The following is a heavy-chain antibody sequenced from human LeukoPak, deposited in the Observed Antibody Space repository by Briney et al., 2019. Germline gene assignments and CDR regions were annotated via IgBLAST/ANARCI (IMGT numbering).Heavy chain of an antibody. D-gene: IGHD6-19*01. CDR3: AKDRGSGWYEEPFHGGFDY. Sequence: PGRSLRLSCAASGFTFSSYGMHWVRQAPGKGLEWVAVISYDGSNKYYADSVKGRFTISRDNSKNTLYLQMNSLRAEDTAVYYCAKDRGSGWYEEPFHGGFDYWGQGTLVTVPS. V-gene: IGHV3-30*18. CDR2: ISYDGSNK. CDR1: GFTFSSYG. J-gene: IGHJ4*02.